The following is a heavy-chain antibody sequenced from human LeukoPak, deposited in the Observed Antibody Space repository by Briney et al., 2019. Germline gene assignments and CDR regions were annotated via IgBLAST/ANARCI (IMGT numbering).Heavy chain of an antibody. CDR1: GYTLTELS. D-gene: IGHD2-2*01. J-gene: IGHJ3*02. CDR3: ATDSEALVVPAAMVDAFDI. CDR2: FDPEDGET. Sequence: ASVKVSCKVSGYTLTELSMHWVRQAPGKGLEWMGVFDPEDGETIYAQKFQGRVTMTEDTSTDTAYMELSSLRSEDTAVYYCATDSEALVVPAAMVDAFDIWGQGTMVTVSS. V-gene: IGHV1-24*01.